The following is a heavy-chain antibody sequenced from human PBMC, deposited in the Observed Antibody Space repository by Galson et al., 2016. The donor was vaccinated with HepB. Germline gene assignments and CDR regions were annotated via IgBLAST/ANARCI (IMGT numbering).Heavy chain of an antibody. Sequence: SLRLSCAASGFPFSIYAMSWVRQAPGQGLAWVSAISGSGGSTYYADSVRGRFTISRDNSKNTVYLQMDSLSAEDTAVYYCARDTYRSFDPWGQGALVTVSS. J-gene: IGHJ5*02. CDR1: GFPFSIYA. CDR3: ARDTYRSFDP. D-gene: IGHD3-16*02. V-gene: IGHV3-23*01. CDR2: ISGSGGST.